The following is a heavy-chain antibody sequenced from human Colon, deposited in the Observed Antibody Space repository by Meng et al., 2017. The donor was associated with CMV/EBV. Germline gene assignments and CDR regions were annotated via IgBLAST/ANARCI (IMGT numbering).Heavy chain of an antibody. J-gene: IGHJ4*02. V-gene: IGHV4-61*01. CDR1: GGSVNSGNYY. Sequence: SETLSLTCTASGGSVNSGNYYWSWIRQTPGKGLEWIGYIYYSGSTNYNPSLKSRVTISLDTSKNQFSLKVSSVTAADTAVYYCATSHYDYWSGYYYWGQGTLVTVSS. CDR3: ATSHYDYWSGYYY. D-gene: IGHD3-3*01. CDR2: IYYSGST.